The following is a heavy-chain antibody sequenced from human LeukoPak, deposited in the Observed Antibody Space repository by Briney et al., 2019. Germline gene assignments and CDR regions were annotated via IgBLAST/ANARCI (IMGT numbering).Heavy chain of an antibody. D-gene: IGHD2-15*01. V-gene: IGHV3-23*01. CDR3: AKAPVTSCRGAFCYPFDS. CDR1: GFRLSGYA. Sequence: GSLRHSWTVSGFRLSGYAISWVRRAPRKGPEWVSATISSDDGKYYADSVRGRFTISRDNSSNTMYLQMNSLRAEDAAVYYCAKAPVTSCRGAFCYPFDSWGQGTLVTVSS. CDR2: TISSDDGK. J-gene: IGHJ4*02.